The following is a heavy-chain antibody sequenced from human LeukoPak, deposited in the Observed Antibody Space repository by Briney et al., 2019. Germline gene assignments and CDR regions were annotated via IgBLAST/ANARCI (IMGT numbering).Heavy chain of an antibody. CDR2: INHSGST. CDR3: ARGNDGGSFDY. V-gene: IGHV4-34*01. CDR1: GGSFSDYY. Sequence: KPSETLSLTCAVYGGSFSDYYWSWIRQPPGKGLEWIGEINHSGSTNYNPSLKSRVTISVDTSKNQFSLKLSPVTAADTAVYYCARGNDGGSFDYWGQGTLVTVSS. J-gene: IGHJ4*02. D-gene: IGHD3-16*01.